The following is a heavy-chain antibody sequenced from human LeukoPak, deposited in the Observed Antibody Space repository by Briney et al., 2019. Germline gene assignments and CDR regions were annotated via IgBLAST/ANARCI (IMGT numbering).Heavy chain of an antibody. V-gene: IGHV4-59*11. CDR2: ISDSGST. Sequence: PSETLSLTCVVSGGSLSTHYWSWIRQSPGRGLEWVGYISDSGSTNYNPSLKSRVTISVDTSKDQFSLKLSSVTAADTAVYYCARGVAGGSYPRYYYGMDVWGQGTTVTVSS. CDR3: ARGVAGGSYPRYYYGMDV. J-gene: IGHJ6*02. CDR1: GGSLSTHY. D-gene: IGHD1-26*01.